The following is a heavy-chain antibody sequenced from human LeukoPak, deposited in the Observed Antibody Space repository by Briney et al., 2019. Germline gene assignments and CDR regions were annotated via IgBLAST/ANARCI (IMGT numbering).Heavy chain of an antibody. V-gene: IGHV3-48*03. CDR2: ISSSGNSI. CDR3: ARALPSSYYYFDY. CDR1: GFTVISYE. D-gene: IGHD6-13*01. J-gene: IGHJ4*02. Sequence: TGGSLRLSCAASGFTVISYEMNWVRQAPGKGLEWVSYISSSGNSIFYADSVKGRFTISRDNAKNSLYLQMNSLRAEDTAVYYCARALPSSYYYFDYWSQGTLVTVSS.